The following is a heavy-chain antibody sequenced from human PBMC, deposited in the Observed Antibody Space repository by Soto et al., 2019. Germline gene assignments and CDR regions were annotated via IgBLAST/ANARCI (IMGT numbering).Heavy chain of an antibody. Sequence: GGSLRLSCAASGFTFSDYYMSWIRQAPGKGLEWVSYISSSSSYTNYADSVKGRFTISRDNAKNSLYLQMNSLRAEDTAVYYCARDADILTVSDAFDIWGQGTMVTVSS. CDR2: ISSSSSYT. CDR1: GFTFSDYY. V-gene: IGHV3-11*05. CDR3: ARDADILTVSDAFDI. J-gene: IGHJ3*02. D-gene: IGHD3-9*01.